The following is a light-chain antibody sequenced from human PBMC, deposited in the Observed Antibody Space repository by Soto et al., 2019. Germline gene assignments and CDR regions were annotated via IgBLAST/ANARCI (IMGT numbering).Light chain of an antibody. Sequence: QPVLSQPPSASATPGQRVTISCSGGTSNIGSNFVFWYQQFPGTAPKLLIYRNNRRPSGVPDRFSGSKAGTSVSLVISGLQSEDEAVYYCAAWDDSLSGPVFGGGTKLTVL. CDR2: RNN. V-gene: IGLV1-47*01. J-gene: IGLJ3*02. CDR1: TSNIGSNF. CDR3: AAWDDSLSGPV.